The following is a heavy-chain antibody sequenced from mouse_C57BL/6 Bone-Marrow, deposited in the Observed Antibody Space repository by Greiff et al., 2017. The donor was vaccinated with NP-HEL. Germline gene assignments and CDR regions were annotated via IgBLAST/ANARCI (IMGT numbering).Heavy chain of an antibody. V-gene: IGHV14-4*01. CDR3: AATVVDFDY. CDR1: GFNIKDDY. Sequence: VQLQQSGAELVRPGASVKLSCTASGFNIKDDYMHWVKQRPEQGLEWIGWIDPENGDTEYASKFQGKATITADTSTNNAYLQLSSLTSEDTAFYYCAATVVDFDYWGQGTTLTVSS. D-gene: IGHD1-1*01. CDR2: IDPENGDT. J-gene: IGHJ2*01.